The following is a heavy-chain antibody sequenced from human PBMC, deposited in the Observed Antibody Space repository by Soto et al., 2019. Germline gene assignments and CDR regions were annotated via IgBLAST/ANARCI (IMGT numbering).Heavy chain of an antibody. CDR1: GFSSYG. CDR2: ISYDGSNK. D-gene: IGHD3-10*01. Sequence: ESGGGVVQPGRSLRLSCAASGFSSYGMHWVRQAPGKGLEWVAAISYDGSNKYYADSVKGRFTISRDNSKNTLYLQMNSRRAEDTAVYYCAKDARQGYYGSGSLDYWGQGTLVTVSS. CDR3: AKDARQGYYGSGSLDY. V-gene: IGHV3-30*18. J-gene: IGHJ4*02.